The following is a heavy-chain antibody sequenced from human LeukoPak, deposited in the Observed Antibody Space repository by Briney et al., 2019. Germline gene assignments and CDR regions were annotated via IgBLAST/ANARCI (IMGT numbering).Heavy chain of an antibody. CDR3: ARKTGAIDY. CDR2: ISTSRSNI. J-gene: IGHJ4*02. D-gene: IGHD1-1*01. Sequence: GGSLRLSCAASGFTFSSYSMNWVRQSPGKGVEWVSHISTSRSNIYYADSVKGRFTISRDNAKNSLYLQMNSLRDEDTAVYYCARKTGAIDYWGQGTLVTVS. CDR1: GFTFSSYS. V-gene: IGHV3-48*02.